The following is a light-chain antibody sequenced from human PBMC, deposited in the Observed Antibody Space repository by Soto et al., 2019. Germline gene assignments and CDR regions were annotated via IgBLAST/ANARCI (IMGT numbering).Light chain of an antibody. CDR2: RNI. J-gene: IGLJ2*01. Sequence: QPVLTQPPSVSGAPGQRVTISCTGSGSNIGAGFAVHWYQQLPGAAPKLLVYRNINRPSGVPDRFSGSQSGTSASLAITGLQAEDEADYYCQSYDNSLSGVVFGGGTKLTVL. CDR1: GSNIGAGFA. CDR3: QSYDNSLSGVV. V-gene: IGLV1-40*01.